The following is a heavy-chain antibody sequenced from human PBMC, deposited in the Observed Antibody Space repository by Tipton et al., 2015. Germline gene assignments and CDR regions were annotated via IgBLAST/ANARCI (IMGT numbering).Heavy chain of an antibody. CDR3: ARHKDSGTYPLDY. Sequence: TLSLTCTVSGGSISNNYWGWIRQPPGKGLEYIGYIFYSGDTNYNPSLKSRVSMLVDTSKNQISLTLTSVTAADTAVYYCARHKDSGTYPLDYWGQGTLVTVSS. V-gene: IGHV4-59*13. D-gene: IGHD3-10*01. CDR1: GGSISNNY. CDR2: IFYSGDT. J-gene: IGHJ4*02.